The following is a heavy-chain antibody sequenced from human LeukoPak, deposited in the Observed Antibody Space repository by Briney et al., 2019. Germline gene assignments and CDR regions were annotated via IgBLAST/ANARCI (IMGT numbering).Heavy chain of an antibody. D-gene: IGHD3-3*01. J-gene: IGHJ4*02. Sequence: KSSETLSLTCTVSGGSISSYYWSWIRQPPGKGLEWIGYIYYSGSTNYNPSLKSRVTISVDTSKNQFSLKLSSVTAADTAVYYCARGPPYYDFWSGYQGDYYFDYWGQGTLVTVSS. V-gene: IGHV4-59*12. CDR2: IYYSGST. CDR3: ARGPPYYDFWSGYQGDYYFDY. CDR1: GGSISSYY.